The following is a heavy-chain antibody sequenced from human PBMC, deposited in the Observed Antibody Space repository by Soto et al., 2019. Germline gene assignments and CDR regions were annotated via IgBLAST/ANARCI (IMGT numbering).Heavy chain of an antibody. CDR1: GFTFDDYA. D-gene: IGHD3-10*01. Sequence: GGSLRLSCAASGFTFDDYAMHWVRQAPGKGLEWVSGISWNSGSIGYADSVKGRFTISRDNAKNSLYLQMNSLRAEDTALYYCAKDITMVRGVMDGLFDYWGQGTLVTVSS. CDR3: AKDITMVRGVMDGLFDY. CDR2: ISWNSGSI. V-gene: IGHV3-9*01. J-gene: IGHJ4*02.